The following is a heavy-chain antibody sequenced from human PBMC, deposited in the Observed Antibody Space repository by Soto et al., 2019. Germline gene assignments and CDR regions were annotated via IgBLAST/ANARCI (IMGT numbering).Heavy chain of an antibody. CDR1: GFTLRNYW. Sequence: PGGSLRLSCVASGFTLRNYWMTWIRQAPGKGLEWVSYISSSGSNIYYADSVKGRFTISRDNAKNSLYVQMNSLRAEDTAVYYCIQDMDVWGQGTTVTVSS. CDR3: IQDMDV. V-gene: IGHV3-11*01. CDR2: ISSSGSNI. J-gene: IGHJ6*02.